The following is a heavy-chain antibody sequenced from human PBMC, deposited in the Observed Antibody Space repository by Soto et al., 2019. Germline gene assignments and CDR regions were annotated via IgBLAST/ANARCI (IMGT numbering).Heavy chain of an antibody. J-gene: IGHJ6*02. V-gene: IGHV3-30*03. Sequence: GKGLEWVAVISYDGSNKYYADSVKGRFTISRDNSKNTLYLQMNSLRAEDTAVYYCARGEDAFFYYGLDVCGQAITVSLSS. CDR2: ISYDGSNK. CDR3: ARGEDAFFYYGLDV.